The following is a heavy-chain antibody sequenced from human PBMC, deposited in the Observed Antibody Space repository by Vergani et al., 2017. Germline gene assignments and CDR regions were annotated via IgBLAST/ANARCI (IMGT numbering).Heavy chain of an antibody. CDR1: GFIFSSYS. CDR2: ISSSSSYI. V-gene: IGHV3-21*01. J-gene: IGHJ4*02. Sequence: EVQLVESGGGLVKPGGSLRLFCAASGFIFSSYSMNWVRQAPGKGLEWVSSISSSSSYIYYADSVKGRFTISRDNAKNSLYLQMNSLKAEDTAVYYCARDLFYYDSSGYYSGFFDYWGQGTLVTVSS. D-gene: IGHD3-22*01. CDR3: ARDLFYYDSSGYYSGFFDY.